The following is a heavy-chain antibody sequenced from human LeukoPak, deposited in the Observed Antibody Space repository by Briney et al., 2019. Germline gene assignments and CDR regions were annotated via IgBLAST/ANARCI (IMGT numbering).Heavy chain of an antibody. CDR2: IQYDGSNQ. CDR1: GFTFSSYG. CDR3: VRDWGYDSSGYWQKYFDT. V-gene: IGHV3-30*02. Sequence: GGSLRLSCAASGFTFSSYGMHWVRQAPGKGLEWVAYIQYDGSNQQYADSVKGRFTISRDNAKNTVYLQMNSLRAEDTAVYYCVRDWGYDSSGYWQKYFDTWGQGTLVTVSS. J-gene: IGHJ4*02. D-gene: IGHD3-22*01.